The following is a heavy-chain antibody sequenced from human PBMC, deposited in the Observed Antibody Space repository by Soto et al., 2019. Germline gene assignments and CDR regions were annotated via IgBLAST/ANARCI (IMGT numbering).Heavy chain of an antibody. Sequence: QLQLQESGPGLVKPSETLSLTCTVSGGSISSSSYYWGWIRQPPGKGLEWIGSIYYSGNTYYNPYLKSQVTISVDTSKSQFSLKLSSVTAADTAVYYCARKGCSGGSCYPGGDWYFDLWGRGTRVTVSS. J-gene: IGHJ2*01. CDR3: ARKGCSGGSCYPGGDWYFDL. CDR2: IYYSGNT. V-gene: IGHV4-39*01. D-gene: IGHD2-15*01. CDR1: GGSISSSSYY.